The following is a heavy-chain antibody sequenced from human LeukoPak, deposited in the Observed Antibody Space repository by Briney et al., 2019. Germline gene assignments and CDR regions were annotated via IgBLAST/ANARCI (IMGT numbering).Heavy chain of an antibody. CDR2: IVGIVGST. CDR3: ANGGGASVFDY. J-gene: IGHJ4*02. Sequence: EGSLRLSCAASGFIFSNYAMSWVRQAPGKGLEWVSGIVGIVGSTYYADSVKGRFTISRDDSKNTLFLQMNSLRAEDTGVYYCANGGGASVFDYWGQGTLVTVSS. V-gene: IGHV3-23*01. D-gene: IGHD3-16*02. CDR1: GFIFSNYA.